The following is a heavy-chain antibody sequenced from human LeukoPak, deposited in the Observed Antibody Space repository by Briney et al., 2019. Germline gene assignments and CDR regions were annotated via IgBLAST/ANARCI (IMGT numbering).Heavy chain of an antibody. J-gene: IGHJ4*02. CDR1: GYTFTNYD. D-gene: IGHD3-22*01. V-gene: IGHV1-8*01. CDR2: MNPKNGNT. CDR3: ARGFLDYDASDYAFSYY. Sequence: ASVTVSCTASGYTFTNYDITWVRQASGEGLEGMGWMNPKNGNTGYAQRFQGRVTLTRDTSTSTAYMELSSLRSEDTAVYYCARGFLDYDASDYAFSYYWGQGTLVTVSS.